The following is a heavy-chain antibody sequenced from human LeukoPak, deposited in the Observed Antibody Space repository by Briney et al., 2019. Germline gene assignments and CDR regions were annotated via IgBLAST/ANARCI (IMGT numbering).Heavy chain of an antibody. CDR2: ISSTGNT. Sequence: SETLSLTCTVSGGSITNCCWGWIRQPAGRGLDWIGRISSTGNTAYSPSLQSRVTMSVDTSKNQFSLKLNSVTAADTAVYYCARVPPSYSDSSKIYYYYYVDVWGKGTLVTVSS. CDR3: ARVPPSYSDSSKIYYYYYVDV. J-gene: IGHJ6*03. V-gene: IGHV4-4*07. D-gene: IGHD1-26*01. CDR1: GGSITNCC.